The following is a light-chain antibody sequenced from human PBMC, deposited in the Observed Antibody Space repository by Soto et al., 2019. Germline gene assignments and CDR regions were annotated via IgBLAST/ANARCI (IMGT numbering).Light chain of an antibody. V-gene: IGKV3-11*01. CDR2: DAS. Sequence: EIVLTQSPATLSLSPGERATLSCRASQSVSNYLAWYQQKPGQATRLLIYDASNRATGIPARFSGSGSRTDFTLTISSLEHEDFAVYYCQQRSNWPLLTFGGGTKVEIK. CDR3: QQRSNWPLLT. J-gene: IGKJ4*01. CDR1: QSVSNY.